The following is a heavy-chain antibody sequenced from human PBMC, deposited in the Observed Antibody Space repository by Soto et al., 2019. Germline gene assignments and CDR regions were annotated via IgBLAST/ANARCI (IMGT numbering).Heavy chain of an antibody. V-gene: IGHV3-7*04. CDR2: IKPDGSEE. CDR1: GFTFSAYW. CDR3: GGANY. Sequence: EGQLVETGGGLVQPGGSLRLSCAASGFTFSAYWMTWVRQPPGKGLEWVANIKPDGSEEYYVDSVKGRFTVSRDNAKNSLFLQMNSLRDEDTAVYFCGGANYWGQGILVTVSS. J-gene: IGHJ4*02.